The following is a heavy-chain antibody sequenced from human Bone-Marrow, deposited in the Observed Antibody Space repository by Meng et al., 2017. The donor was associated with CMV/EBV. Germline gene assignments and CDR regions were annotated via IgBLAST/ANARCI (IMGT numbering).Heavy chain of an antibody. CDR1: GVSISGYY. J-gene: IGHJ5*02. CDR3: ARGLVVPAVEGVNWFDP. Sequence: SETLSLTCAVSGVSISGYYWSWIRKPSGKGLEWIGFISTSGSPTYNPPLKSRVTISVDTSKNQFSLKLSSVTAADTAVYYCARGLVVPAVEGVNWFDPWGQGTLVTVSS. D-gene: IGHD2-2*01. V-gene: IGHV4-4*08. CDR2: ISTSGSP.